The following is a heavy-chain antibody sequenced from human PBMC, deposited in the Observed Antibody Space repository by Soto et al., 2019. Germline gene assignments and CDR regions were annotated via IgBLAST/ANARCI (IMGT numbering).Heavy chain of an antibody. CDR3: AGAICRSGYYFAY. CDR2: IIPIFGTA. CDR1: GGTFSSYA. Sequence: QVQLVQSGAEVKKPGSSVKVSCKASGGTFSSYAISWVRQAPGQGLEWMGGIIPIFGTANYAQKFQGRVTVTADKSRSTASVEQSSLSSGDTAVYYGAGAICRSGYYFAYWGQETLVTVSS. J-gene: IGHJ4*02. V-gene: IGHV1-69*14. D-gene: IGHD3-10*01.